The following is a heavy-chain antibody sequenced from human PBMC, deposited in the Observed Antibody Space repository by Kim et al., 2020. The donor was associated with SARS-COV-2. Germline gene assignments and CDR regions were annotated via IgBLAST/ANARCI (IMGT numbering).Heavy chain of an antibody. V-gene: IGHV3-33*01. D-gene: IGHD3-10*01. CDR1: GFTFSSYG. J-gene: IGHJ6*02. Sequence: GGSLRLSCAASGFTFSSYGMHWVRQAPGKGLEWVAVIWYDGSNKYYADSMKGRFTISRDNSKNTLYLQMNSLRAEDTAVYYCARDGRGVTNTQDVWGQGTTVTVSS. CDR2: IWYDGSNK. CDR3: ARDGRGVTNTQDV.